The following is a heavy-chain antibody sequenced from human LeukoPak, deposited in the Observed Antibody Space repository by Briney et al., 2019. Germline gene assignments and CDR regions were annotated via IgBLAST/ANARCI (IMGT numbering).Heavy chain of an antibody. CDR2: TYFRSKLYY. CDR1: GDSVSGDSAA. D-gene: IGHD1-26*01. CDR3: ARDPVGGSTIFDS. Sequence: SQTLSLTCAISGDSVSGDSAAWNWIRQSPSRGLEWLARTYFRSKLYYDYALAVKGRITINPDTSKNQFSLQLNSVTPEDTAVYFCARDPVGGSTIFDSWGQGTLVTVSS. J-gene: IGHJ4*02. V-gene: IGHV6-1*01.